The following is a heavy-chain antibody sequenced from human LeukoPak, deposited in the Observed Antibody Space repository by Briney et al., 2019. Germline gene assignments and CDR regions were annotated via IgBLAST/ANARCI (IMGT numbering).Heavy chain of an antibody. Sequence: PSETLSLTCTVSGGSISTNYWSWIRQPPGKGLEWIGYIYYSGSTNYNPSLKSRITMSVDTFKNQFSLKLTSVTAADTAVYYCARIPYASENWFDPWGQGTLVTVSS. CDR3: ARIPYASENWFDP. CDR1: GGSISTNY. D-gene: IGHD3-10*01. J-gene: IGHJ5*02. V-gene: IGHV4-59*01. CDR2: IYYSGST.